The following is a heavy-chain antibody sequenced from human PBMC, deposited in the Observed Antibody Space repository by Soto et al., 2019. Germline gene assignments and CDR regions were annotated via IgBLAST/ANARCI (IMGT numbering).Heavy chain of an antibody. J-gene: IGHJ6*02. CDR1: GFTFSGSA. V-gene: IGHV3-73*01. D-gene: IGHD4-4*01. CDR3: TIAVTPEPPNTYYGMDV. CDR2: FTSQANNYAT. Sequence: EVQLVESGGGLVQPGGSLKLSCAASGFTFSGSAMHWVRQASGKGLEWVGRFTSQANNYATAYAASVKGRFTISRDDSKNTAYLQMNSLKTEDTAVYYCTIAVTPEPPNTYYGMDVWGQGTTVTVSS.